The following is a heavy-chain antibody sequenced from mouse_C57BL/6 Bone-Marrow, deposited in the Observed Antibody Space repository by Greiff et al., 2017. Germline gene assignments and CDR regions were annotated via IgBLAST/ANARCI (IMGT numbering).Heavy chain of an antibody. V-gene: IGHV5-6*01. J-gene: IGHJ3*01. CDR1: GFTFSSYG. Sequence: EVKLMESGGDLVKPGGSLKLSCAASGFTFSSYGMSWVRQTPDKRLEWVATISSGGSYTYYPDSVKGRFTISRDNAKNTLYLQMSSLESEDTAMYYCARHGDGYPFAYWGQGTLVTVSA. D-gene: IGHD2-3*01. CDR2: ISSGGSYT. CDR3: ARHGDGYPFAY.